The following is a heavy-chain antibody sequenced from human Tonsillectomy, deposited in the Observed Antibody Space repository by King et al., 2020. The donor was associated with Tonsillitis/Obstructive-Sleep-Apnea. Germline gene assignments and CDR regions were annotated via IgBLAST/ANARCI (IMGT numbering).Heavy chain of an antibody. V-gene: IGHV3-30*01. CDR3: AREDGGVDAFDI. CDR2: ISYDGSIK. Sequence: VQLVESGGGVVQPGRSLRLSCAASGFTFSSYAMHWVRQAPGKGLEWVAVISYDGSIKYYADSVKGRFTISRDNSKNTLYLQMNSLRAEDTAVYYCAREDGGVDAFDIWGQGTMVTVSS. J-gene: IGHJ3*02. CDR1: GFTFSSYA. D-gene: IGHD4-23*01.